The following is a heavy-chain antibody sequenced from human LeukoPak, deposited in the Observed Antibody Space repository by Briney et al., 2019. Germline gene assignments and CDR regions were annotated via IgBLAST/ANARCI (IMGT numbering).Heavy chain of an antibody. J-gene: IGHJ4*02. CDR3: AKWKYSNSGIDDY. V-gene: IGHV3-23*01. Sequence: GGSLRLSCAASGFTFSSYAMSWVRQVPGKGLEWVSVISGSGDNTYYADSMKGGFTISRDNSKNTLYLQMNSLRAEDTAVYYCAKWKYSNSGIDDYWGQGTLVTVSS. CDR2: ISGSGDNT. D-gene: IGHD6-6*01. CDR1: GFTFSSYA.